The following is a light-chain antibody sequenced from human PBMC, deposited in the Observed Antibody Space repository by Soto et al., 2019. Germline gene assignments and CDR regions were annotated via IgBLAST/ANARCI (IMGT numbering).Light chain of an antibody. CDR1: QSDSSRY. V-gene: IGKV3-20*01. CDR3: QQYGSSSYT. CDR2: GSS. Sequence: EIVLTQSPGTLSLSPGERATLSCRASQSDSSRYLAWYQQKPGQAPRLLIYGSSSRATGIPDRFSGSGSGTDFTLTISRLEPEDFAVYYCQQYGSSSYTFGQGTKLEIK. J-gene: IGKJ2*01.